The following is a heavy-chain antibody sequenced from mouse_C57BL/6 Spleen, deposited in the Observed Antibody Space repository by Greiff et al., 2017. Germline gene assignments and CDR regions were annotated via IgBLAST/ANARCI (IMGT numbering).Heavy chain of an antibody. D-gene: IGHD3-3*01. CDR2: IAPSDSYT. J-gene: IGHJ4*01. CDR3: ARQGGDYAMDY. V-gene: IGHV1-69*01. CDR1: GYTFTRYW. Sequence: QVQLQQPGAELVMPGASVKLSCKASGYTFTRYWMHWVKQRPGPGLEWIGEIAPSDSYTNYNQKFKGKSTLTVDKSSSTAYMQLSSLTSEDSAVYYCARQGGDYAMDYWGQGTSVTVSS.